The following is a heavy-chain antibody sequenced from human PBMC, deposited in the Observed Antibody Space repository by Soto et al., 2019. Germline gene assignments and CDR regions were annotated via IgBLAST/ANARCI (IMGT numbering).Heavy chain of an antibody. D-gene: IGHD4-17*01. CDR2: IIPILGIA. V-gene: IGHV1-69*02. J-gene: IGHJ4*02. CDR1: GGTFSSYT. Sequence: QVQLVQSGAEVKKPGSSVKVSCKASGGTFSSYTISWVRQAPGQGLEWMGRIIPILGIANYAQKFQGRVTITADKSTSTAYMELGSLRYEDEAVYYCASTDGQSGYWGQGTLVTVSS. CDR3: ASTDGQSGY.